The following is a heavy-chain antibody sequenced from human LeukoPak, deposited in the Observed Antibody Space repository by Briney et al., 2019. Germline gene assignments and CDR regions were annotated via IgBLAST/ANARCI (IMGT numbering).Heavy chain of an antibody. J-gene: IGHJ5*02. V-gene: IGHV5-51*01. Sequence: GESLKISCKGPGYSFDSYWIAWVRQTPGKGLEWMGIIYPRDSDTKYNPSFQGQVSISADKSISTAYLQWSSLQASDTAIYYCARSHSSTLTWFDPWGQGTLVTVPS. CDR3: ARSHSSTLTWFDP. CDR1: GYSFDSYW. CDR2: IYPRDSDT.